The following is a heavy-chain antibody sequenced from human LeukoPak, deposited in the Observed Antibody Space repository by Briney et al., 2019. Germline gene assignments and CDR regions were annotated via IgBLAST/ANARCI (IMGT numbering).Heavy chain of an antibody. V-gene: IGHV4-34*01. CDR2: INHSGST. CDR3: ATHDYGDYHY. Sequence: PSETLSLTCAVYGGSVSGYYWSWIRQPPGKGLEWIGEINHSGSTNYNPSLKSRVTISVDTSKNQFSLKLSSVTAADTAVYYCATHDYGDYHYWGQGTLVTVSS. J-gene: IGHJ4*02. CDR1: GGSVSGYY. D-gene: IGHD4-17*01.